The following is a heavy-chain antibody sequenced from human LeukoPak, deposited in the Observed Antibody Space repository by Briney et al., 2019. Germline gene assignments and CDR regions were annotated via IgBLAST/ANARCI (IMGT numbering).Heavy chain of an antibody. Sequence: PGGSLRLSCAASGFTLSDHYMDWVRQAPGKGLEWVSYISSSSSTIYYADSVKGRFTISRDNAKNSLYLQMNSLRAEDTAVYYCARGEDGTGDYRPTYFDSWGQGTLVTVSS. CDR2: ISSSSSTI. CDR1: GFTLSDHY. J-gene: IGHJ4*02. V-gene: IGHV3-48*01. CDR3: ARGEDGTGDYRPTYFDS. D-gene: IGHD4-17*01.